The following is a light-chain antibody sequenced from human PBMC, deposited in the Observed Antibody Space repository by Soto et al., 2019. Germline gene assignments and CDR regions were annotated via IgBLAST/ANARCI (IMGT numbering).Light chain of an antibody. CDR2: GAS. V-gene: IGKV3-20*01. Sequence: EIVMTQSPATLSVSPGGRXTXXXXXSQTVSSNYLAWCQQRPGQAPRLLIYGASTRAAGIPDRFSGSGSGADFTLTITRLEPEDSAVYFCQQYTGPPTTFGQGTRLENK. CDR1: QTVSSNY. CDR3: QQYTGPPTT. J-gene: IGKJ5*01.